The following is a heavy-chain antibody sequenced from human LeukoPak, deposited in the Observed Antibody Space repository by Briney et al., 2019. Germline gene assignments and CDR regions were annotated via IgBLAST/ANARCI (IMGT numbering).Heavy chain of an antibody. CDR2: ISYDGSNK. V-gene: IGHV3-30-3*01. D-gene: IGHD3-22*01. CDR1: GFTFSSYA. Sequence: GGSLRLSCAASGFTFSSYAMHWVRQAPGKGLEWVAVISYDGSNKYYADSVKGRFTISRDNSKNTLYLQMNSLRAEDTAVYYCASGDHYYDSSGLAYWGQGTLVTVSS. J-gene: IGHJ4*02. CDR3: ASGDHYYDSSGLAY.